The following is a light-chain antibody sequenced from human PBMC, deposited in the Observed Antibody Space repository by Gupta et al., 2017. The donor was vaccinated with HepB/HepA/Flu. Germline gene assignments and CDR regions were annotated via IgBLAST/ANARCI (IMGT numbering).Light chain of an antibody. CDR2: DVS. V-gene: IGLV2-14*01. CDR3: SSFTSSSTYV. CDR1: RSDVGSYNY. Sequence: QSALPQPASVSGSPGQSITISCTGTRSDVGSYNYVSWYQQHPGKAPKLMIYDVSNRPSGVSNRFSGSKSGNTASLTISGLQAEDEADYYCSSFTSSSTYVFGTGTKVTVL. J-gene: IGLJ1*01.